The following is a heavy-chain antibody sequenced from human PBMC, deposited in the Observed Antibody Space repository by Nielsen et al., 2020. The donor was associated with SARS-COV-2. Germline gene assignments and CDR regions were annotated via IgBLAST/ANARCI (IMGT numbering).Heavy chain of an antibody. CDR1: GFIFSTSA. CDR3: VKDLTYCRNGVCYIFEY. D-gene: IGHD2-8*01. Sequence: GESLKISCSASGFIFSTSAMHWVRQAPGKGLQYVSAISNQGMATYYADSVKGRFTISRDNSRNTLYLQMSSLRAEDTAIYYCVKDLTYCRNGVCYIFEYWGQGALVTVSS. CDR2: ISNQGMAT. J-gene: IGHJ4*02. V-gene: IGHV3-64D*09.